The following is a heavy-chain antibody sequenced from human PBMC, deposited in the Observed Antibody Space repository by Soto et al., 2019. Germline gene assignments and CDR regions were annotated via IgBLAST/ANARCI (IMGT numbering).Heavy chain of an antibody. V-gene: IGHV1-3*01. J-gene: IGHJ4*02. CDR3: ARDVAALDY. D-gene: IGHD6-13*01. CDR1: GYTFTGYA. CDR2: INAGNGTK. Sequence: ASVKVSCKASGYTFTGYAMHWVRQAPGQRHEWMGWINAGNGTKKYSQKFQGRVTITRDTSASTAYMELSSLRSEDTAVYYCARDVAALDYWGQGTLVTVSS.